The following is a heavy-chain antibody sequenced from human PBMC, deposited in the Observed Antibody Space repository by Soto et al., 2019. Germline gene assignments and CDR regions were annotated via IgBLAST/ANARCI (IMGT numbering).Heavy chain of an antibody. J-gene: IGHJ5*02. CDR1: GDSISSYF. CDR2: VYSTEIT. V-gene: IGHV4-59*01. Sequence: SETLSLTCTVSGDSISSYFWSWIRQPPGKGLEWIGYVYSTEITNYNPSLKSRVAMSIDTSKNQFSLKVRSVTAADTAVYYSERGSEDWFDTWGQRTLVTVSS. CDR3: ERGSEDWFDT.